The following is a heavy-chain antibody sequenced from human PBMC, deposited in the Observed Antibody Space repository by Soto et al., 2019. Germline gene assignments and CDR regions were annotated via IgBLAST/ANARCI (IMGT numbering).Heavy chain of an antibody. D-gene: IGHD1-26*01. CDR1: GFTFSSYA. CDR2: ISYDGSNK. Sequence: QVQLVESGGGVVQPGRSLRLSCAASGFTFSSYAMHWVRQAPGKGLEWVAVISYDGSNKYYADSVKGRFTISRDNSKNTLYLQMNSLRAEDTAVYYCARGKWELVSLFRGGLFWGHGTLVTVSS. CDR3: ARGKWELVSLFRGGLF. J-gene: IGHJ4*01. V-gene: IGHV3-30-3*01.